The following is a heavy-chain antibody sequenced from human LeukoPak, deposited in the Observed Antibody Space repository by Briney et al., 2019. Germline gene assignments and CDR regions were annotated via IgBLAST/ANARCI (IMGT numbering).Heavy chain of an antibody. J-gene: IGHJ4*02. CDR2: IYYSGST. CDR3: ARAPSRSYALFDY. V-gene: IGHV4-30-4*01. D-gene: IGHD2-2*01. CDR1: GGSISSGDYY. Sequence: SETLSLTCTVSGGSISSGDYYWSWIRQPPGKGLEWIGYIYYSGSTYYNPSLKSRVTISVDTSKNQFSLKLSSVTAADTAVYYCARAPSRSYALFDYWGQGTLVTVSS.